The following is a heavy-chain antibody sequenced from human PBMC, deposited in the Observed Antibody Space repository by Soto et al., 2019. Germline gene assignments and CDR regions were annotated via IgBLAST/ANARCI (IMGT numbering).Heavy chain of an antibody. Sequence: GESLKISCQGSGYTFSNHWINWVRLVPGKGLEWMGIIFPRDSDTRYSPSLQGQVIISVDKSTNTAYLQWTRLTASDTAIYYCAKSIEGGSMDVWGQGTTVTV. CDR2: IFPRDSDT. D-gene: IGHD1-26*01. J-gene: IGHJ6*02. CDR1: GYTFSNHW. V-gene: IGHV5-51*01. CDR3: AKSIEGGSMDV.